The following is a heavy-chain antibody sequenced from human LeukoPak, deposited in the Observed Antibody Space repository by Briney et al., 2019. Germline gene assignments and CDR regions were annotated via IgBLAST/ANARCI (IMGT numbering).Heavy chain of an antibody. J-gene: IGHJ3*02. V-gene: IGHV3-20*04. Sequence: GGSLRLSCAASGFTFDDYGMNWVRQAPGKGLEWVSGIDWNGGSTVYADSVKGRFTISRDNAKNSLYLQMDSLRAEDTALYYCARRTNYGGNSDAFDIWGQGTMVTVSS. CDR1: GFTFDDYG. CDR3: ARRTNYGGNSDAFDI. D-gene: IGHD4-23*01. CDR2: IDWNGGST.